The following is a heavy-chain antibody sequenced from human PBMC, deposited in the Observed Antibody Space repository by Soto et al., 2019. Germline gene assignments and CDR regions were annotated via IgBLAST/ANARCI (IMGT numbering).Heavy chain of an antibody. D-gene: IGHD6-13*01. J-gene: IGHJ4*02. V-gene: IGHV3-23*01. Sequence: EVQLLESGGGLVQPGGSLRVSCAASGFTFGNYAMTWVRQAPGKGLEWVSAISYDGAGTYYADSVKGRFTISRDNSKNTIYLQMNSLRSEDTAVYYCAKLHLQYSSSGYWGQGTLVTVSS. CDR3: AKLHLQYSSSGY. CDR1: GFTFGNYA. CDR2: ISYDGAGT.